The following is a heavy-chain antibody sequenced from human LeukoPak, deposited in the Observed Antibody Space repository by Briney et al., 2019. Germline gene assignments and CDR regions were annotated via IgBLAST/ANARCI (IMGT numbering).Heavy chain of an antibody. J-gene: IGHJ6*02. D-gene: IGHD2-8*01. CDR3: AKDPRCTNGVCFVPYYYYGMDV. CDR2: ISYDGSNK. Sequence: GGSLRLSCAASGFTFSSYGMHWVRQAPGKGLEWVAVISYDGSNKYYADSVKGRFTISRDNSKNTLYLQMNSLRAEDTAVYYCAKDPRCTNGVCFVPYYYYGMDVWGQGTTVTVSS. CDR1: GFTFSSYG. V-gene: IGHV3-30*18.